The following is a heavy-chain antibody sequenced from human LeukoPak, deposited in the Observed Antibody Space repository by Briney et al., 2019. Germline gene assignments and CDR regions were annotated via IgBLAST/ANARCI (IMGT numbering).Heavy chain of an antibody. CDR1: GYSFGIFG. V-gene: IGHV1-18*01. D-gene: IGHD2-2*01. CDR2: ISANNGNT. CDR3: ARGGVVVPAAWFDP. J-gene: IGHJ5*02. Sequence: VASVKVSCKASGYSFGIFGISWVRQAPGQGLEWMGWISANNGNTKYAQNLQGRVTMTTDTSTSTAYMELRSLRSDDTAVYYCARGGVVVPAAWFDPWGQGTLVTVSS.